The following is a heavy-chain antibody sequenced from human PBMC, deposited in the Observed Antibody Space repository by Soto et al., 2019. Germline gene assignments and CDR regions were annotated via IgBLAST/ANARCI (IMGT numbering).Heavy chain of an antibody. V-gene: IGHV3-30*18. J-gene: IGHJ4*02. CDR3: AKESSGLRKYYFDY. Sequence: QVQLVESGGGVVQPGRSLRLSCAASGFTFSRYGMHWVRQAPGKGLEWVAVISYDGSNKYYADSVKGRFTISRDNSKNTLYLQMNSLRAEDTAVYYCAKESSGLRKYYFDYWGQGTLVTVSS. CDR2: ISYDGSNK. D-gene: IGHD3-22*01. CDR1: GFTFSRYG.